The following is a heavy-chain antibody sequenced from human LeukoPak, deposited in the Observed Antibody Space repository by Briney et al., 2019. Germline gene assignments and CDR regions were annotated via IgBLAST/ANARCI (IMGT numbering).Heavy chain of an antibody. V-gene: IGHV4-4*07. CDR1: GGSISSYY. CDR2: IYTSGST. D-gene: IGHD6-19*01. J-gene: IGHJ6*02. CDR3: ARVKQWLVRGYYYYGMDV. Sequence: SETLSLTCTVSGGSISSYYWSWIRQPAGKGLEWIGRIYTSGSTNYNPSLKSRVTMSVDTSKNQFSLKLSSVTAADTAVYYCARVKQWLVRGYYYYGMDVWGQGTTVTVSS.